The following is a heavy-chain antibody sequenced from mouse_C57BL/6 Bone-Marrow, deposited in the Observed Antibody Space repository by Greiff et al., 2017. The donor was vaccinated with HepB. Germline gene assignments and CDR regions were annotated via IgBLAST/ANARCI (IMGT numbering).Heavy chain of an antibody. D-gene: IGHD1-1*01. V-gene: IGHV5-12*01. J-gene: IGHJ2*01. CDR1: GFTFSDYY. Sequence: EVKLMESGGGLVQPGGSLKLSCAASGFTFSDYYMYWVRQTPEKRLEWVAYISNGGGSTYYPDTVKGRFTISRDNAKNTLYLQMSRLKSEDTAMYYCARHYYGSSSWHYFDYWGQGTTLTVSS. CDR2: ISNGGGST. CDR3: ARHYYGSSSWHYFDY.